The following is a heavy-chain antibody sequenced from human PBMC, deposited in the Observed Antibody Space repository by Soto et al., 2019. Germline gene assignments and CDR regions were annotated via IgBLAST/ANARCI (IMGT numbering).Heavy chain of an antibody. D-gene: IGHD1-1*01. CDR3: ARGSQLERDALDI. Sequence: QVQLQESGPGLVKPSQTLSLTCSVSGVSINRGGYYWSWIRHHPGHGLEWMGYIYYTEHTFYNPSLKSRVAMSLDTSKNQFSLKLSSVTAADTAVYYCARGSQLERDALDIWGQGTMVTVSS. J-gene: IGHJ3*02. CDR2: IYYTEHT. CDR1: GVSINRGGYY. V-gene: IGHV4-31*03.